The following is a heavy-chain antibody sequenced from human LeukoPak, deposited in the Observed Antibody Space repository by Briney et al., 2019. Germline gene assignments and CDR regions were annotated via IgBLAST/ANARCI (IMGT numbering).Heavy chain of an antibody. J-gene: IGHJ4*02. CDR2: IYYSGST. Sequence: SETLSLTCTVSGGSISSYYWSWIRQPPGKGLEWIGSIYYSGSTYYNPSLKSRVTISVDTSKNQFSLKLSSVTAADTAVYYCARGIAAAGTFRDYWGQGTLVTVSS. CDR3: ARGIAAAGTFRDY. D-gene: IGHD6-13*01. V-gene: IGHV4-39*07. CDR1: GGSISSYY.